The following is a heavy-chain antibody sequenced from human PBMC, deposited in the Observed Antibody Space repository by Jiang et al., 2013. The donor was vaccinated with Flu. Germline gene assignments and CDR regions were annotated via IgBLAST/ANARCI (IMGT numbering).Heavy chain of an antibody. CDR3: ARRGGSYPYFNGMDV. Sequence: PGESLKISCKGSGYSFSSYLIGWVRQMPGKGLEWMGIIYPGDSDTTYSPSFQGQVTISADRSISTAYLQWSSLKASDTAMYYCARRGGSYPYFNGMDVWGQGTTVTVSS. CDR2: IYPGDSDT. J-gene: IGHJ6*02. D-gene: IGHD1-26*01. V-gene: IGHV5-51*03. CDR1: GYSFSSYL.